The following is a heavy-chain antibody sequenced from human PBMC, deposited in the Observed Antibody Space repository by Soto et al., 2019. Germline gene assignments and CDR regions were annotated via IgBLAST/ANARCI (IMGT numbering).Heavy chain of an antibody. CDR3: AAWFGELSFGFDP. Sequence: VQLVQSGGGVVQPGRSLRLSCEASGFTFSSYGMHWVRQAPGKGLEWVAVISNDGSTKYYADSVKGRFTISRDNSKDTLYLQMNSLRAEDTAVYYGAAWFGELSFGFDPWGQGTLVTVSS. CDR1: GFTFSSYG. CDR2: ISNDGSTK. V-gene: IGHV3-30*03. D-gene: IGHD3-10*01. J-gene: IGHJ5*02.